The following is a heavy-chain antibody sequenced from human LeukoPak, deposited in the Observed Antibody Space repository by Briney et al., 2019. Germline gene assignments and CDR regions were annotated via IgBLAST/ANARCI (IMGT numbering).Heavy chain of an antibody. V-gene: IGHV4-4*08. CDR3: ARLICDTYTYSNNCRFDY. J-gene: IGHJ4*02. CDR1: GASVNIYY. D-gene: IGHD6-13*01. Sequence: SETLSLTCTVSGASVNIYYWSWIRQPPGKGLEFIGYISSSGSTDYNPSLESRVTISKDLSKNHVSLKLGSVTAADTALYYCARLICDTYTYSNNCRFDYWGQGTLVTVSS. CDR2: ISSSGST.